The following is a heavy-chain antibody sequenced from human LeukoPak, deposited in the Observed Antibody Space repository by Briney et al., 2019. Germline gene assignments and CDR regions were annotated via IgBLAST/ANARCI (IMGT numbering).Heavy chain of an antibody. CDR2: INHSGST. J-gene: IGHJ6*03. Sequence: PLETLSLTCAVYGGFFSGYYWSWIRQPPGKGLEWIGEINHSGSTNYNPSLKSRVTISVDTSKNQFSLKRSSVTAADTAVYYCARGRRDRYCSSTSCPEDYYYYMDVWGKGTTVTVSS. D-gene: IGHD2-2*01. CDR3: ARGRRDRYCSSTSCPEDYYYYMDV. CDR1: GGFFSGYY. V-gene: IGHV4-34*01.